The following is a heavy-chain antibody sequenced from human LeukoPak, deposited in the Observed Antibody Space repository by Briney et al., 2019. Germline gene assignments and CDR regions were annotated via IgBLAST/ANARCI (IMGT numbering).Heavy chain of an antibody. V-gene: IGHV1-69*13. D-gene: IGHD2-2*01. CDR2: IIPIFGTA. J-gene: IGHJ6*03. CDR1: GGTFSSYA. CDR3: ARGVLLFGCSSTSCYAPRGYYYMDV. Sequence: ASVKVSCKASGGTFSSYAISWVRQAPGQGLEWMGGIIPIFGTANYAQKFQGRVTITADESTSTAYMELSSLRSEDTAVYYCARGVLLFGCSSTSCYAPRGYYYMDVRGKGTTVTVSS.